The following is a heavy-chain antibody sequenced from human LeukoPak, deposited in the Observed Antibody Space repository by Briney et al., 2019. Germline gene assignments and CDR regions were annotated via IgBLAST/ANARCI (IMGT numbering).Heavy chain of an antibody. D-gene: IGHD3-3*01. J-gene: IGHJ6*02. V-gene: IGHV3-30-3*01. CDR2: ISYDGSNK. CDR1: GFIISSYA. Sequence: GGSLRLSCAASGFIISSYAMTWVRQAPGKGLEWVAVISYDGSNKYYADSVKGRFTISRDNSKNTLYLQMNSLRAEDTAVYYCARESRLTIFGVVITTRDYGMDVWGQGTTVTVSS. CDR3: ARESRLTIFGVVITTRDYGMDV.